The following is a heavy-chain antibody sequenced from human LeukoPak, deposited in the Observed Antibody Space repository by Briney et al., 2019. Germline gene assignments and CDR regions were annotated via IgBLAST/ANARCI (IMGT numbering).Heavy chain of an antibody. CDR2: IFYSGTT. Sequence: SETLSLTCTVSGGAITSTAYYWGWIRQSPGKGLEWIGFIFYSGTTNYNPSLKSRVTISVDTSKNQFSLKLSSVTAADTAVYYCARDCPALDYYDSSGYLGPIYWYFDLWGRGTLVTVSS. CDR1: GGAITSTAYY. D-gene: IGHD3-22*01. J-gene: IGHJ2*01. V-gene: IGHV4-61*08. CDR3: ARDCPALDYYDSSGYLGPIYWYFDL.